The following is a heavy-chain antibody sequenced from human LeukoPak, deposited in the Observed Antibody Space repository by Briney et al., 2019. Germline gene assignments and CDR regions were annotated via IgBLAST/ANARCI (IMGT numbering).Heavy chain of an antibody. CDR2: INHSGST. CDR3: ARKGAAAGLDY. J-gene: IGHJ4*02. D-gene: IGHD6-13*01. Sequence: KPSETLSLTCAVYGGSFSGYYWSWIRQPPGKGLEWIGEINHSGSTNYNPSLKSRVTISVDTSKNQFSLKLSSVTAADTAVYYCARKGAAAGLDYWGQGTLVTVSS. V-gene: IGHV4-34*01. CDR1: GGSFSGYY.